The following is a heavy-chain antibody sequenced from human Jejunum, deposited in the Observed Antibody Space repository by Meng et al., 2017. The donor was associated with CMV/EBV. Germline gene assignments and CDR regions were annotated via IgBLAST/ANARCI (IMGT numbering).Heavy chain of an antibody. D-gene: IGHD2-21*02. CDR3: ARECRNCYPGIWFDP. V-gene: IGHV1-69*06. CDR2: IIPIFGTA. CDR1: GDTFSKYS. J-gene: IGHJ5*02. Sequence: SGDTFSKYSVSWVRQAPGQGLEWVGGIIPIFGTANYAQKFQGRVTITADKSTNVVYMDLSRLTFEDAAMYYCARECRNCYPGIWFDPWGQGTLVTVSS.